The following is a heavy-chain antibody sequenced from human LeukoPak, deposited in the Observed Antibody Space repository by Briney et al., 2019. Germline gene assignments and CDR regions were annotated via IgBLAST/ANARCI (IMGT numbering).Heavy chain of an antibody. CDR1: GFTFSSYS. CDR2: ISSSSSYM. CDR3: ARDANPWSSSWDNWFDP. V-gene: IGHV3-21*01. Sequence: GGSLRLSCAASGFTFSSYSMNWVRQAPGKGLEWVSSISSSSSYMYYADSVKGRFTISRDNAKNSLYLQMNSLRAEDTAVYYCARDANPWSSSWDNWFDPWGQGTLVTVSS. J-gene: IGHJ5*02. D-gene: IGHD6-13*01.